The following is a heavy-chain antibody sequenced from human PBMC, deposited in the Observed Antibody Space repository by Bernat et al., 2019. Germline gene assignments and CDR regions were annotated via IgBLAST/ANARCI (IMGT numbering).Heavy chain of an antibody. D-gene: IGHD3-9*01. V-gene: IGHV4-39*01. CDR1: GGSISSSSYY. CDR2: IYYSGST. J-gene: IGHJ6*02. CDR3: ARHVVRRYDILTGYYGPPSYGMDV. Sequence: QLQLQESVPGLVKPSETLSLTCTVSGGSISSSSYYWGWIRQPPGKGLEWIGSIYYSGSTYYNPSLKSRVTISVDTSKNQFSLKLSSVTAADTAVYYCARHVVRRYDILTGYYGPPSYGMDVWGQGTTVTVSS.